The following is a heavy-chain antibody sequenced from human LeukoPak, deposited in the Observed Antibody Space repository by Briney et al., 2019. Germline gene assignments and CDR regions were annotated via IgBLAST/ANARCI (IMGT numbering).Heavy chain of an antibody. J-gene: IGHJ4*02. CDR1: GASLTGSH. CDR2: VNHSGDA. V-gene: IGHV4-34*01. CDR3: ARSEVNSSGYWVILY. Sequence: SETLSFTYDVDGASLTGSHWSWIRQSRRKRLEWIGEVNHSGDANYNPSLKTRVDISVDMSKNQFSLKMNSVTAADTAVYYCARSEVNSSGYWVILYWGQGTLVTVSS. D-gene: IGHD3-22*01.